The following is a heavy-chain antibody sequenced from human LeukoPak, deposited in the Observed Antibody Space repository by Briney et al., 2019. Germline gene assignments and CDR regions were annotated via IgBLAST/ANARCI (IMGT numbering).Heavy chain of an antibody. V-gene: IGHV4-59*01. CDR2: IYDSGST. J-gene: IGHJ5*02. D-gene: IGHD1-26*01. CDR1: GDSISSYY. Sequence: SETLSLTCTVSGDSISSYYWIWIRQSPGKGLEWIGYIYDSGSTNYNPSLKSRVTISVDTSKHQFSLNLRSATAADTAVYYCAASGTYSNWFDPWGQGTLVIVSS. CDR3: AASGTYSNWFDP.